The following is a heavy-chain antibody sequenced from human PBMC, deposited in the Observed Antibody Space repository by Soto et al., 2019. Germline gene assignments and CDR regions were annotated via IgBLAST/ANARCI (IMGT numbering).Heavy chain of an antibody. CDR2: INHSGST. J-gene: IGHJ6*02. D-gene: IGHD3-10*01. CDR1: VVSFSGYY. Sequence: SETLSLTCAFYVVSFSGYYWSCIRQPPGKWLEWIGEINHSGSTNYNPSLKSRVTISVDTSKNQFSLKLSSVTAADTAVYYCARASRGYGMEVWGQGTTVTVSS. V-gene: IGHV4-34*01. CDR3: ARASRGYGMEV.